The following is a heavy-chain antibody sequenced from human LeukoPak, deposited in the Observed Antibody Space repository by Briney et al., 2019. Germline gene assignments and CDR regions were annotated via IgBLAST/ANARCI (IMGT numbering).Heavy chain of an antibody. D-gene: IGHD3-22*01. CDR2: MNPNSGNT. J-gene: IGHJ4*02. Sequence: GASVKVSCKASGYTFTSYDINWVRQATGQGLEWMGWMNPNSGNTGYAQKLQGRVTMTTDTSTSTAYMELRSLRSDDTAVYYCARDRTRPPYYYDSSGYYPIDYWGQGTLVTVSS. CDR3: ARDRTRPPYYYDSSGYYPIDY. CDR1: GYTFTSYD. V-gene: IGHV1-8*01.